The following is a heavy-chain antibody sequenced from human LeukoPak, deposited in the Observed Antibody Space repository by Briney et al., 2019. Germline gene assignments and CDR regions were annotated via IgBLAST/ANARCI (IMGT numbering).Heavy chain of an antibody. CDR1: GGSISSSSYY. J-gene: IGHJ5*02. Sequence: SETLSLTCTVSGGSISSSSYYWGWIRRPPGKGLEWIGSIYYSGSTYYNPSLKSRVTISVDTSKNQFSLKLSSVTAADTAVYYCARVSGLIAPPNWFDPWGRGTLVTVSS. V-gene: IGHV4-39*07. CDR3: ARVSGLIAPPNWFDP. CDR2: IYYSGST. D-gene: IGHD3-22*01.